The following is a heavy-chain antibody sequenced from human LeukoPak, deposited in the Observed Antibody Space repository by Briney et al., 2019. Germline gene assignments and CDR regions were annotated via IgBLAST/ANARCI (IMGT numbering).Heavy chain of an antibody. CDR1: GFTFSSNY. J-gene: IGHJ4*02. CDR2: IYSGGSI. CDR3: ARTIVAAGTSRHFDY. Sequence: GGSLRLSCAASGFTFSSNYMSWVRQAPGKGLEWVSVIYSGGSIYYADSVKGRFTISRDNSKNTLYLQMNSLRAEDTAVYYCARTIVAAGTSRHFDYWDQGTLVTVSS. D-gene: IGHD6-13*01. V-gene: IGHV3-53*01.